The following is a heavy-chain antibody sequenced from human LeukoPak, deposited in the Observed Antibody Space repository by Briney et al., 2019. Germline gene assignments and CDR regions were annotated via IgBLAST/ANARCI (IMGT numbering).Heavy chain of an antibody. V-gene: IGHV3-7*01. J-gene: IGHJ4*02. CDR3: ARHLSGVTGYTYGRGIDY. Sequence: AGGSLRLSCAASGFTFSSYEMNWVRQAPGKGLEWVANIKQDGSAKYYVDSVKGRFTISRDNAKKSLYLQMNSLRAEDTAVYYCARHLSGVTGYTYGRGIDYWGQGTLVTVSS. CDR2: IKQDGSAK. D-gene: IGHD5-18*01. CDR1: GFTFSSYE.